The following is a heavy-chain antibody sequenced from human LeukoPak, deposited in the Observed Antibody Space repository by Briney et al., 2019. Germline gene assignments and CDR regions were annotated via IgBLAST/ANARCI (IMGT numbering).Heavy chain of an antibody. V-gene: IGHV3-7*03. CDR3: AREYYYDSSGYYYNDY. Sequence: PSETLSLTCTVSGDSISNYYWTWIRQPPGKGLEWVANIKQDGSEKYYVDSVKGRFTISRDNAKNSLYLQMNSLRAEDTAVYYCAREYYYDSSGYYYNDYWGQGTLVTVSS. CDR2: IKQDGSEK. CDR1: GDSISNYY. D-gene: IGHD3-22*01. J-gene: IGHJ4*02.